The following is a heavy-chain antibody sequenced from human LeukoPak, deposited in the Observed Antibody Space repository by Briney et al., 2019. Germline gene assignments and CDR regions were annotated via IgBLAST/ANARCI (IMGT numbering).Heavy chain of an antibody. V-gene: IGHV1-18*01. CDR3: ARVQARYSSGWSYAY. J-gene: IGHJ4*02. Sequence: GASVKVSCKASGYTFTSYGISWVRQAPGQGLEWMGWISAYNGNTNYAQKLQGRVTMTTDTSTSTAYMELRSLRSDDTAVYYCARVQARYSSGWSYAYWGQGTLVTVSS. D-gene: IGHD6-19*01. CDR2: ISAYNGNT. CDR1: GYTFTSYG.